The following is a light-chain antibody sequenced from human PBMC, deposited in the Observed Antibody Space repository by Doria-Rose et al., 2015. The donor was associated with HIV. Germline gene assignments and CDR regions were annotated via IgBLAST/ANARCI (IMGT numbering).Light chain of an antibody. CDR3: QKYNSAPVP. CDR2: GAS. J-gene: IGKJ3*01. V-gene: IGKV1-27*01. CDR1: QVISNS. Sequence: PVGDRVTITCRARQVISNSIACYQQKPGKVPKLLIYGASTLQSGVPSRFSGSGSGTDFTLTISSLQPEDVATYYCQKYNSAPVPFGPGTKVNIK.